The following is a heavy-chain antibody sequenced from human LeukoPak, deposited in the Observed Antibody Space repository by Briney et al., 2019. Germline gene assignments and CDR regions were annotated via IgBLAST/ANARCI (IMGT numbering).Heavy chain of an antibody. D-gene: IGHD2-15*01. CDR3: ARDGGGSAFDI. V-gene: IGHV3-66*01. CDR2: IYSGGSI. CDR1: GFTVSSNY. Sequence: QSGGSLRLSCAASGFTVSSNYMHWVRQAPRKGLEWVSVIYSGGSIYHADSVKGRFTVSRDNSKNTLYLQMNSLRAEDTAVYYCARDGGGSAFDIWGQGTMVTVSS. J-gene: IGHJ3*02.